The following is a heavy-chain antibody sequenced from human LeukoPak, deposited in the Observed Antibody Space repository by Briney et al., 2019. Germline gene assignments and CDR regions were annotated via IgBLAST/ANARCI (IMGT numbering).Heavy chain of an antibody. J-gene: IGHJ4*02. CDR3: ARGPYCGGDCYSM. V-gene: IGHV1-69*04. CDR1: GGTFSSYA. CDR2: IIPILGIA. Sequence: SVKVSCKASGGTFSSYAISWVRQAPGQGLEWMGRIIPILGIANYAQKFQGRVTITADKSTSTAYMELSSLRSEDTAVYYCARGPYCGGDCYSMWGQGTLVTVSS. D-gene: IGHD2-21*02.